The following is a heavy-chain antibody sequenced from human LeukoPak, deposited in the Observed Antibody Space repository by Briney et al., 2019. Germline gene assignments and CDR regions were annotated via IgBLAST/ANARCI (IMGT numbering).Heavy chain of an antibody. V-gene: IGHV1-69*13. J-gene: IGHJ4*02. CDR3: AREYSSGWYFDY. CDR2: IIPVFGTA. CDR1: GGTFSSYA. Sequence: SVKVSCKASGGTFSSYAISWVRQAPGQGLEWMGGIIPVFGTANYAQKFQGRVTITADESTSTAYMELSSLRSEDTAVYYCAREYSSGWYFDYWGQGTLVTVSS. D-gene: IGHD6-19*01.